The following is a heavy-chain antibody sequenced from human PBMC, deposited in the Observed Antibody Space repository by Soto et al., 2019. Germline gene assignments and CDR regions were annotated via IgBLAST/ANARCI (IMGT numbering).Heavy chain of an antibody. CDR3: ARDLGSAPYGMDV. V-gene: IGHV3-33*01. D-gene: IGHD3-10*01. CDR1: GFTFSSYG. Sequence: PGGSLRLSCAASGFTFSSYGMHWVRQAPGKGLEWVAVIWYDGSNKYYADSVKGRFTLSRDNSKNTLYLQMNSLRAEDTAVYYCARDLGSAPYGMDVWGQETTVTVSS. CDR2: IWYDGSNK. J-gene: IGHJ6*02.